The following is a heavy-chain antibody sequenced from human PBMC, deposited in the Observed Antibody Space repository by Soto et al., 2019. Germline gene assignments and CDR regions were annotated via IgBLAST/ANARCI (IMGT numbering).Heavy chain of an antibody. D-gene: IGHD3-22*01. V-gene: IGHV3-30-3*01. CDR1: GLSFSIYA. CDR3: ETGANFYYDTSRY. Sequence: XVCLRLSCAARGLSFSIYALHWVRQAPGKGLEWVAVMSPNGNNQYYADSVKGRFTISRDTSKSTLYLQMTSLRPDDTAVYYCETGANFYYDTSRYWGQGTLVTVS. J-gene: IGHJ4*02. CDR2: MSPNGNNQ.